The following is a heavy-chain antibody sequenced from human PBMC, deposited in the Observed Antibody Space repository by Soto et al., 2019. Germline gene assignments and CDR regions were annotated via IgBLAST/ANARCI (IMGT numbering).Heavy chain of an antibody. J-gene: IGHJ5*02. D-gene: IGHD4-17*01. CDR1: GFTFSSFW. V-gene: IGHV3-74*01. Sequence: VQLVESGGGLVQPGGSLRLSCAASGFTFSSFWMHWVRQAPGKGLEWVSRASPDGTTTSYADSVKGRFTISRDNAKNTLFMQMNSLRAEDTAVYYCTRHGSGDYFLFDPWGQGTLVTVSS. CDR3: TRHGSGDYFLFDP. CDR2: ASPDGTTT.